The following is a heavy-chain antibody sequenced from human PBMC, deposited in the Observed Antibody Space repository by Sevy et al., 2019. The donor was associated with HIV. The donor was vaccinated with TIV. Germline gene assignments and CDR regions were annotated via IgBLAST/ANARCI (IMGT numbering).Heavy chain of an antibody. CDR3: ARGSGYYYEGFDY. CDR2: IYHSGST. CDR1: GGSISSGGYS. V-gene: IGHV4-30-2*01. J-gene: IGHJ4*02. D-gene: IGHD3-22*01. Sequence: SETLSLTCAVSGGSISSGGYSWSWIRQPPGKGLEWIGYIYHSGSTYYNPSLKSRVTISVDRSKNQFSLMLSSVTAADTAVYYCARGSGYYYEGFDYWGQGTLVTVSS.